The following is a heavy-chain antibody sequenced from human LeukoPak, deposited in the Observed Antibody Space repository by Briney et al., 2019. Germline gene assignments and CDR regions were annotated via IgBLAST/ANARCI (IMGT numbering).Heavy chain of an antibody. Sequence: PGGSLRLSCVVSGFTVSSNYMSWVRQAPGKGLEWVSVIYSDGSAYYADSVKGRFTISRDNSKNTLYLQMNSLRAEDTAVYYCAKGAAAARYFDYWGQGTLVTVSS. CDR2: IYSDGSA. D-gene: IGHD6-13*01. J-gene: IGHJ4*02. CDR1: GFTVSSNY. V-gene: IGHV3-53*01. CDR3: AKGAAAARYFDY.